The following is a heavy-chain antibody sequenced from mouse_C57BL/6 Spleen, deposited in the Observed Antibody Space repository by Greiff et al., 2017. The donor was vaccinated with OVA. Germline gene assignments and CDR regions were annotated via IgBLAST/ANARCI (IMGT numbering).Heavy chain of an antibody. D-gene: IGHD1-1*01. V-gene: IGHV1-72*01. CDR2: IDPNSGGT. J-gene: IGHJ4*01. CDR3: AHRHGSSYNYAMDY. CDR1: GYTFTSYW. Sequence: QVQLQQPGAELVKPGASVKLSCKASGYTFTSYWMHWVKQRPGRGLEWIGRIDPNSGGTKYNEKFKSKATLTVDKPSSTAYMQLSSLTSEDSAVYYCAHRHGSSYNYAMDYWGQGTSVTVSS.